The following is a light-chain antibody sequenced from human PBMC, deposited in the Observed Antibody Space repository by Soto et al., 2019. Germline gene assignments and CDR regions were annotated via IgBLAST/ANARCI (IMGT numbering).Light chain of an antibody. CDR2: DAS. CDR3: QQRLHWPIT. V-gene: IGKV3-11*01. Sequence: EIVLTQSPATLSSSPGDRVTLSCRASQTVGRYLSWYQHSPGQGPKLLVYDASNRATGIPARFSGSGSETDFTLTISSLEHEDFAVYYCQQRLHWPITFGQGTRLEIK. CDR1: QTVGRY. J-gene: IGKJ5*01.